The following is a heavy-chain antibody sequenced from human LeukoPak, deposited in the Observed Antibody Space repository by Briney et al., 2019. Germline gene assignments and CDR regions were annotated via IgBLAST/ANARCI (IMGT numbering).Heavy chain of an antibody. D-gene: IGHD3-22*01. J-gene: IGHJ4*02. CDR1: SGSVSSGSYY. Sequence: PSETLSLTCTVSSGSVSSGSYYRSWIRQPPGKGLEWIGYISYRGSTNYNPSLKSRVTISVDTSTNQFSLKLSSVTAADTAVYYCAREAYYYDSSGYYSPSYFDYWGQGTLVTVSS. V-gene: IGHV4-61*01. CDR3: AREAYYYDSSGYYSPSYFDY. CDR2: ISYRGST.